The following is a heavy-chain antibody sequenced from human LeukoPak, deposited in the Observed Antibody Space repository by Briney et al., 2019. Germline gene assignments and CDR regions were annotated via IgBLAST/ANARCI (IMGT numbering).Heavy chain of an antibody. V-gene: IGHV4-38-2*02. Sequence: NASETLSLTCTVSGGSISTDCYWGWVRQPPGNGLEWIGALYRNGDTYYNPSLKSRVTISLDPSKNQFSLRLNSVTAADTAIYYCARAKRDYYDNSGHESYYNFMDVWGKGTTVTVSS. D-gene: IGHD3-22*01. CDR2: LYRNGDT. J-gene: IGHJ6*03. CDR3: ARAKRDYYDNSGHESYYNFMDV. CDR1: GGSISTDCY.